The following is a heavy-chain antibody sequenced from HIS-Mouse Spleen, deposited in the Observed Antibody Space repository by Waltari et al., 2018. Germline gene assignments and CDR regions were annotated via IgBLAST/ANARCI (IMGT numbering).Heavy chain of an antibody. J-gene: IGHJ4*02. CDR3: ARVNNWGPGIGGVHY. CDR1: GYTFTGYY. Sequence: QVQLVQSGAEVKKPGASVKVSCKASGYTFTGYYMHWVRQAPGQGLEWMGWINPNSGGTNYAQKFQGRVTMTRDTSISTAYMELSRLRSDDTAVYYCARVNNWGPGIGGVHYWGQGTLVTVSS. CDR2: INPNSGGT. V-gene: IGHV1-2*02. D-gene: IGHD3-16*01.